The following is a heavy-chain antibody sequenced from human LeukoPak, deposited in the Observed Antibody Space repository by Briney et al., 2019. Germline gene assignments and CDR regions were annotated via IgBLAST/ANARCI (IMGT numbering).Heavy chain of an antibody. Sequence: ASVKVSCKASGYTFTSYGISWVRQAPGQGLEWMGWISAYNGNTNYAQKLQGRVTMTTDTSTSTAYMELRSLRSDDTAVYYCARGRDCSSTSCYPGIYYYYYYMDVWGKGTTVTVSS. V-gene: IGHV1-18*01. CDR3: ARGRDCSSTSCYPGIYYYYYYMDV. J-gene: IGHJ6*03. CDR1: GYTFTSYG. CDR2: ISAYNGNT. D-gene: IGHD2-2*01.